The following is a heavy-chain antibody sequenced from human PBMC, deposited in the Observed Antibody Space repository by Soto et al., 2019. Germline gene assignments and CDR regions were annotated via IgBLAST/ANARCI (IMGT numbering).Heavy chain of an antibody. J-gene: IGHJ4*02. Sequence: ASVKVSCKTSGYTFSDHYTHWVRQAPGQGLECMGWINPNSGGTGYAEKFQGRVTMTRDTSISTAYMELNRLNSDDTAVYYCVRGGPVAGPTSSEAYHPFDFWGQGTLVTVSS. D-gene: IGHD6-19*01. CDR2: INPNSGGT. V-gene: IGHV1-2*02. CDR1: GYTFSDHY. CDR3: VRGGPVAGPTSSEAYHPFDF.